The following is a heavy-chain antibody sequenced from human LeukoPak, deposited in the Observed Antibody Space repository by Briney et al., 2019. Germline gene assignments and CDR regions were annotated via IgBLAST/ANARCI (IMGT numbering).Heavy chain of an antibody. Sequence: ASVKVSCKASGYTFTSCYMHWVRQAPGQGLEWMGIINPSGGSTSYAQKLQGRVTMTRDTSTSTVYMELGSLRSEDTAVYYCASTNSYYYDSSGYYYWGQGTLVTVSS. CDR2: INPSGGST. J-gene: IGHJ4*02. D-gene: IGHD3-22*01. CDR1: GYTFTSCY. CDR3: ASTNSYYYDSSGYYY. V-gene: IGHV1-46*01.